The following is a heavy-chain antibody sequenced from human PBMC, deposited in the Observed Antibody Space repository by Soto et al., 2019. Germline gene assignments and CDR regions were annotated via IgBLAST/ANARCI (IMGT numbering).Heavy chain of an antibody. CDR3: GRDSSSWYPPYYYYYMDV. CDR1: GFTFSSYV. Sequence: QVQLVESGGGVVQPGRSLRLSCAVSGFTFSSYVMHWVRQAPGKGLEWVAVIWFDGSNKYYADSVKGRFTISRDKSTNTLYLQMNSLRAEDTAVYYCGRDSSSWYPPYYYYYMDVWGKGTTVTVSS. CDR2: IWFDGSNK. J-gene: IGHJ6*03. D-gene: IGHD6-13*01. V-gene: IGHV3-33*01.